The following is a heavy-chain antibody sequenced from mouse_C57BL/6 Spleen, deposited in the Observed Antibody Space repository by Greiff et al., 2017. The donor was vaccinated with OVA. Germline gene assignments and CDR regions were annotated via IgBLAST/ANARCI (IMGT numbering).Heavy chain of an antibody. CDR1: GFTFSSYA. D-gene: IGHD1-1*01. J-gene: IGHJ4*01. CDR2: ISSGGDYI. Sequence: EVNLVESGEGLVKPGGSLKLSCAASGFTFSSYAMSWVRQTPEKRLEWVAYISSGGDYIYYADTVKGRFTISRDNARNTLYLQMSSLKSEDTAMYDCTKDPYGSSRYYAMDYWGQGTSVTVSS. CDR3: TKDPYGSSRYYAMDY. V-gene: IGHV5-9-1*02.